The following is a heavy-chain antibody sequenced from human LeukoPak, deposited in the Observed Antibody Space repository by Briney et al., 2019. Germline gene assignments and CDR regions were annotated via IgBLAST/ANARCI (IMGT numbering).Heavy chain of an antibody. CDR3: ARDRLGPSFSVSHFDL. V-gene: IGHV3-20*04. Sequence: GGSLRLSCATSGFTFVDYGLSCVRRAPGKGLEWLCAINYNGAITDYADSVKGRFNISRDNAKNSLYLRMDSLRAEDTALYYCARDRLGPSFSVSHFDLWGQGTLVTVSS. D-gene: IGHD3-3*02. CDR1: GFTFVDYG. CDR2: INYNGAIT. J-gene: IGHJ4*02.